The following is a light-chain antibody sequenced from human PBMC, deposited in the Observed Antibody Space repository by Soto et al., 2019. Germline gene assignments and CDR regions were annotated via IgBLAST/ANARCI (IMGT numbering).Light chain of an antibody. V-gene: IGKV3-20*01. CDR3: QEYAYSPLN. J-gene: IGKJ4*01. CDR2: DAS. CDR1: RSVGRDY. Sequence: EVVLTQSPATLSVSPGEGVTLSCRASRSVGRDYLAWYQQKPGQPPRLLIYDASSRATGIPDRFSGSGSGTDFTLTITRLEPEDSAMYYCQEYAYSPLNFGGGTKVDIK.